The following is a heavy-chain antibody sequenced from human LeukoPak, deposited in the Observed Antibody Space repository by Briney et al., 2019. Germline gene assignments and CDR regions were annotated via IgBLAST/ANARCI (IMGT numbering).Heavy chain of an antibody. Sequence: PGGSLRLSCAASGFTVSSNYMSWVRQAPGKGLEWVSVIYSGGSTYYADSVKGRFTISRDNSKNTLYLQMNSLRAEDTAVYYCARSVAGTPQKYFDYWGQGTLVTVSS. J-gene: IGHJ4*02. CDR2: IYSGGST. V-gene: IGHV3-66*01. CDR3: ARSVAGTPQKYFDY. CDR1: GFTVSSNY. D-gene: IGHD6-19*01.